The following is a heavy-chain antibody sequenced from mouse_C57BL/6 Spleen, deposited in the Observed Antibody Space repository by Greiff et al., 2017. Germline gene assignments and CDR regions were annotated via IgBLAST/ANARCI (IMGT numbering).Heavy chain of an antibody. CDR1: GFNIKDYY. CDR3: TTRGLTTVVATDY. D-gene: IGHD1-1*01. J-gene: IGHJ2*01. Sequence: VQLQQSGAELVRPGASVKLSCTASGFNIKDYYMHWVKQRPEQGLEWIGRIDPEDGDTEYAPKFQGKSTMTADTSSNTAYLQLSILTSEDTAVYYCTTRGLTTVVATDYWGQGTTLTVSS. CDR2: IDPEDGDT. V-gene: IGHV14-1*01.